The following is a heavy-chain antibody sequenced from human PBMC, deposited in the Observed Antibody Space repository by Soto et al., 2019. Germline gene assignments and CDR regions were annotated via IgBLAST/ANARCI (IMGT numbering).Heavy chain of an antibody. V-gene: IGHV3-33*01. CDR2: IWYDGRSK. J-gene: IGHJ6*02. CDR1: GFTFSNYG. Sequence: QVQLVESGGGVVQPGRSLRLSCAASGFTFSNYGLHWVRQAPGKGLEWVADIWYDGRSKNYVDSVKGRFTISRDNSKNTLYLEMNSLRAVDSAVYYCERVDRYYGMDVWGQGTTVTVSS. CDR3: ERVDRYYGMDV.